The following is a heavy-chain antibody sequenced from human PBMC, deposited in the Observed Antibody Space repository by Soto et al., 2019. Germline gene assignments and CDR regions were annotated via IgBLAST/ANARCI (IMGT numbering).Heavy chain of an antibody. CDR3: ARRSDYGDXXGXFDY. V-gene: IGHV4-59*08. J-gene: IGHJ4*02. Sequence: PSETLSLTCTVSGGSISSYYWSWIRQPPGKGLEWIGYIYYSGSTNYNPSLKSRVTISVDTSKNQFSLKLSSVTAADTAVYYCARRSDYGDXXGXFDYWGQGTLVTVSS. CDR2: IYYSGST. D-gene: IGHD4-17*01. CDR1: GGSISSYY.